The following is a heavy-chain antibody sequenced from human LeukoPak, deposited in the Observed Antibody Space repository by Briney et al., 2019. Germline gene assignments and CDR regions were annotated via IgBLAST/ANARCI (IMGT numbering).Heavy chain of an antibody. CDR2: IYYSGST. J-gene: IGHJ4*02. Sequence: SETLSLTCTVSGGSISSYYWSWIRQPPGKGLEWIGYIYYSGSTNYNPSLKSRVTISVDTSKNQFSLKLSSVTAADTAAYYCARHASSGGGPFVYWGQGTLVTVSS. CDR1: GGSISSYY. D-gene: IGHD3-16*01. V-gene: IGHV4-59*08. CDR3: ARHASSGGGPFVY.